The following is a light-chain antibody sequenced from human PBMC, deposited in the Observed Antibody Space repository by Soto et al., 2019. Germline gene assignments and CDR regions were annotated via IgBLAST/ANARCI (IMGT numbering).Light chain of an antibody. CDR3: QQYKNRPLDYT. CDR2: GAS. J-gene: IGKJ2*01. CDR1: RSIGTN. Sequence: EIVMTQSPATLSVSPGERATLSCRASRSIGTNLAWYQQKPGQDPRLLIHGASTRATAIPARFSGSGSGTEFTLTISRLQSEDFDVSCCQQYKNRPLDYTFGQGTKMEI. V-gene: IGKV3-15*01.